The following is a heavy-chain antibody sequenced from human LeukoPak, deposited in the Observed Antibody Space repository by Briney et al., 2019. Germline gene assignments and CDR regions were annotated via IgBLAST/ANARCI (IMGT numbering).Heavy chain of an antibody. D-gene: IGHD2-15*01. CDR3: VRGYGRYYFDY. J-gene: IGHJ4*02. CDR1: GFTFSSYA. CDR2: ISGSGYTT. Sequence: PGGSLRLSCAASGFTFSSYAMNWVRQAPGRGLEWVSSISGSGYTTHYADSVQGRFTISRDNSNNTLYLQMNSLRAEDTAVYYCVRGYGRYYFDYWGQGTLVTVSS. V-gene: IGHV3-23*01.